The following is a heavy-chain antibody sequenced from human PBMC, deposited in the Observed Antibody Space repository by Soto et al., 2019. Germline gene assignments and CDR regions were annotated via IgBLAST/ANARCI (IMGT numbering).Heavy chain of an antibody. Sequence: QVQLQESGPGLVKPSQTLSLTCTVSGGSITSGVYYWSWIRQPPGKGLEWIRYIYYSGSTYYDPSLRSRVNISVDPANNQFSLKLSSVTAAATAVYYCARDRCSLGVCLQDAFDIWGQGTMVTVSS. J-gene: IGHJ3*02. V-gene: IGHV4-30-4*01. CDR1: GGSITSGVYY. CDR3: ARDRCSLGVCLQDAFDI. D-gene: IGHD2-21*01. CDR2: IYYSGST.